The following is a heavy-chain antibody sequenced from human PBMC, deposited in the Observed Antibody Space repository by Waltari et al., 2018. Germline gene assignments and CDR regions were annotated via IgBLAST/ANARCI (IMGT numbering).Heavy chain of an antibody. J-gene: IGHJ3*02. CDR2: INHSGST. CDR1: GGSFSGYY. D-gene: IGHD3-3*01. V-gene: IGHV4-34*01. CDR3: ARGPPYYDFWSGYSRAFDI. Sequence: QVQLQQWGAGLLKPSETLSLTCAVYGGSFSGYYWRWIRQPPGKGLEWIGEINHSGSTNYNPSLKSRVTIPVDTSKNQFSLKLSSVTAADTAVYYCARGPPYYDFWSGYSRAFDIWGQGTMVTVSS.